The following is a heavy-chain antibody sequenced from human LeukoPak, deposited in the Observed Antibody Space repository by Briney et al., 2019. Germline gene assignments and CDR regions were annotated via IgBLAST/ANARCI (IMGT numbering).Heavy chain of an antibody. J-gene: IGHJ5*02. V-gene: IGHV3-11*04. CDR2: ISSSGSTI. Sequence: GGSLRLSCAASGFTFSDYYMSWIRQAPGKGLEWVSYISSSGSTIYYADSVKGRFTISRDNSKNTLYLQMNSLRAEDTAVYYCARDPYSSSNWFDPWGQGTLVTVSS. CDR3: ARDPYSSSNWFDP. CDR1: GFTFSDYY. D-gene: IGHD6-13*01.